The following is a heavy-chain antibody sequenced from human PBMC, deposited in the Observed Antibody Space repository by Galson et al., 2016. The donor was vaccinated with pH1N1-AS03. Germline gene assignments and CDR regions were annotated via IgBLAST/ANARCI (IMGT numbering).Heavy chain of an antibody. CDR1: GSALTSYW. Sequence: SLRLSCAASGSALTSYWNHWVRQAPGKGLEFVANIKEDGSVRNYAGSVKGRFIISRDNAQNSLYLQMNSLGVEDTALYYCVRDPFFSSFDIWGQGTVVTVSS. J-gene: IGHJ3*02. CDR3: VRDPFFSSFDI. V-gene: IGHV3-7*01. CDR2: IKEDGSVR.